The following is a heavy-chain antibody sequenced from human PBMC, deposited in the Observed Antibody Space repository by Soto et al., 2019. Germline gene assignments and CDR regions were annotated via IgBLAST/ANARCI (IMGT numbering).Heavy chain of an antibody. D-gene: IGHD3-3*01. V-gene: IGHV3-49*04. CDR2: IRSKAYGGTT. Sequence: GGSLRLSCTASGFTFGDYAMSWVRQAPGKGLEWVGFIRSKAYGGTTEYAASVKGRFTISRDDSKSIAYLQMNSLKTEDTAVYYCTRADDFWSGRDYWGQGTLVTDSS. J-gene: IGHJ4*02. CDR1: GFTFGDYA. CDR3: TRADDFWSGRDY.